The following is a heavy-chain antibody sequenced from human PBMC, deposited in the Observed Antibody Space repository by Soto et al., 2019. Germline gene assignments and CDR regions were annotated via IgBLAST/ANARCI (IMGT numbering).Heavy chain of an antibody. V-gene: IGHV3-21*01. Sequence: SGGSLRLSCAASGFTFRSYSMNWVRQAPGKGLEWVSSISSSSSYIYYADSVKGRFTISRDNAKNSLYLQMNSPRAEDTALYYCARQVLTPDYGDYVDAFDIWGQGTMVTVSS. CDR3: ARQVLTPDYGDYVDAFDI. CDR2: ISSSSSYI. CDR1: GFTFRSYS. D-gene: IGHD4-17*01. J-gene: IGHJ3*02.